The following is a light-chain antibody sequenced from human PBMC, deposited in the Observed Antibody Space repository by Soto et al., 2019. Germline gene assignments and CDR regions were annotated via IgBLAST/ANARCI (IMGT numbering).Light chain of an antibody. CDR2: EVT. Sequence: QSALTQPPSASGSPGQSVTISCTGTSSDVGAYNYVSCYQQHAGKAPKLVIYEVTKRPSGVPDRFSGSKSANTASLTVSGLQDEDEADYYCSSFASRNTWVFGGGTKLTVL. J-gene: IGLJ3*02. CDR1: SSDVGAYNY. CDR3: SSFASRNTWV. V-gene: IGLV2-8*01.